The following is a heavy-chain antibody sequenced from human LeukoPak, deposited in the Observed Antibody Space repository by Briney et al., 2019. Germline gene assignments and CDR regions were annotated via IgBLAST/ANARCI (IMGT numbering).Heavy chain of an antibody. Sequence: ASVKVSCKASGGTFSSYAFTWVRQAPGQGLEWMGSVIPLFGSTNYAQQLQGRVSITTDESTSTVYMELSSLTSEDTAVYYCARGLITAADLYYFDYWGQGTLVTVSS. CDR2: VIPLFGST. D-gene: IGHD6-13*01. J-gene: IGHJ4*02. V-gene: IGHV1-69*05. CDR3: ARGLITAADLYYFDY. CDR1: GGTFSSYA.